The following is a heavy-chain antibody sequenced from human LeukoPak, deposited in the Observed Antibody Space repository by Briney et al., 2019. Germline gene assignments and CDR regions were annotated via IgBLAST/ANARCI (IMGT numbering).Heavy chain of an antibody. V-gene: IGHV3-23*01. CDR2: IGASGAGT. J-gene: IGHJ3*01. CDR3: ATRPRDSSGYYLGAFDG. D-gene: IGHD3-22*01. Sequence: GGSLRLSCEASGFTFSNYAMAWVRQAPGKGLDWVSVIGASGAGTYYSDSVKGRFTVSRDNSKDTLFLHMSSLRAEDTAVYFCATRPRDSSGYYLGAFDGWGQGTTVTVSS. CDR1: GFTFSNYA.